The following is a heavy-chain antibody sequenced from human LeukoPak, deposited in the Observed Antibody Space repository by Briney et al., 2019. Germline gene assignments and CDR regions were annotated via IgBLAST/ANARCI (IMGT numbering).Heavy chain of an antibody. D-gene: IGHD6-19*01. J-gene: IGHJ4*02. CDR3: ARYRGRASIAVAGPHIDY. CDR1: GYTFTGYY. V-gene: IGHV1-2*02. CDR2: INPNSGGT. Sequence: ASVKVSCKASGYTFTGYYMHWVRQAPGQGLEWMGWINPNSGGTNYALKFQGRVTMTRDTSISTAYMELSRLRSDDTAVYYCARYRGRASIAVAGPHIDYWGQGTLVTVSS.